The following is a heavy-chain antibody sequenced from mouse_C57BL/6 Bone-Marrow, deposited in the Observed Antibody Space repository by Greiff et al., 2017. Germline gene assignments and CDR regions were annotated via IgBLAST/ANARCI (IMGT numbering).Heavy chain of an antibody. CDR2: ISDGGSYT. CDR1: GFTFSSYA. Sequence: EVQLVESGGGLVKPGGSLKLSCAASGFTFSSYAMSWVRQTPEKSLEWVATISDGGSYTYYPDNVQGRFTICRDNAKNNLYLEMRQLKGEDTDMYYCESDGLEYYDMDYWGQGTSVTVSS. J-gene: IGHJ4*01. D-gene: IGHD2-2*01. V-gene: IGHV5-4*01. CDR3: ESDGLEYYDMDY.